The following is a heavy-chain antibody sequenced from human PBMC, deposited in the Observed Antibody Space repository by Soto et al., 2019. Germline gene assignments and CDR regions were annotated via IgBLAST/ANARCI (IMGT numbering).Heavy chain of an antibody. V-gene: IGHV1-69*08. Sequence: QVQLVQSGAEVKKPGSSVKVSCKASGGTFSSYTISWLRQAPGQGLEWMGRIIPILGIANYAQKFQGRVTITADKSTSTAYMELSSLRSEDTAVYYCARDRDYMTTGQTGDPWCQGTLVTVSS. J-gene: IGHJ5*02. D-gene: IGHD4-17*01. CDR3: ARDRDYMTTGQTGDP. CDR2: IIPILGIA. CDR1: GGTFSSYT.